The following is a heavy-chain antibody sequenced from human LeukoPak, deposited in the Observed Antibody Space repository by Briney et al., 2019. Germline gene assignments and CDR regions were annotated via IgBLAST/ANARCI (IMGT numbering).Heavy chain of an antibody. Sequence: PGGSLRLSCAASGFTVSSNYMSWVRQAPGKGLEWVSVIYSGGSTYYADSVKGRFTISRDKSKNTLYLQMNSLRAEDTAVYYCARDNYDYGDYYFDYWGQGTLVTVSS. D-gene: IGHD4-17*01. CDR2: IYSGGST. CDR3: ARDNYDYGDYYFDY. V-gene: IGHV3-66*01. CDR1: GFTVSSNY. J-gene: IGHJ4*02.